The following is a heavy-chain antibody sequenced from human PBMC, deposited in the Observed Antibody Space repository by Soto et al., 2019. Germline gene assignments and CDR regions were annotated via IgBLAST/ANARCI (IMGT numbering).Heavy chain of an antibody. CDR3: ARLSAAGPMYGMDV. D-gene: IGHD6-13*01. Sequence: SETLSLTCAVYGGSFSGYYWSWIRQPPGKGLEWIGEINHSGSTNYNPSLKSRVTISVDTSKNQFSLKLSSVTAADTAVYYCARLSAAGPMYGMDVWGQGTTVTVSS. J-gene: IGHJ6*02. V-gene: IGHV4-34*01. CDR1: GGSFSGYY. CDR2: INHSGST.